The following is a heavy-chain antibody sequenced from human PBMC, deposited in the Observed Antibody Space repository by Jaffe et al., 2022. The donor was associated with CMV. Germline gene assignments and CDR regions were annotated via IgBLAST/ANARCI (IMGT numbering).Heavy chain of an antibody. V-gene: IGHV3-66*01. Sequence: EVQLVESGGGLVHPGGSLRLSCAASGFAVSSNYMSWVRQAPGKGLEWVSVIHSGGSTFYADSVKGRFTISRDNSKNTVDLQLNSLRADDTAVYYCARVVLVMGFDYWGQGTLVSVSS. CDR1: GFAVSSNY. CDR2: IHSGGST. J-gene: IGHJ4*02. D-gene: IGHD3-16*01. CDR3: ARVVLVMGFDY.